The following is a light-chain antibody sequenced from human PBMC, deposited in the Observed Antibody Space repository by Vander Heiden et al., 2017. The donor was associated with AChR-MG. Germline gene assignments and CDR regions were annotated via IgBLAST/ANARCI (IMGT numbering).Light chain of an antibody. CDR2: DVP. V-gene: IGLV2-11*01. CDR1: SSDVGGYNY. J-gene: IGLJ3*02. Sequence: QSALTQPRSVSGSPGQSVTISCTGTSSDVGGYNYVSWDQQHPGKARKLMIYDVPNRPSGVPDRFSGSKSGNTASLTISGLQAEDEADYYCCSYTGSPTWVFGGGTKLTVL. CDR3: CSYTGSPTWV.